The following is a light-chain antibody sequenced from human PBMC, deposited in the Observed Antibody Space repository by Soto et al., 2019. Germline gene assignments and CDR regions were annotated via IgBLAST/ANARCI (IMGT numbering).Light chain of an antibody. J-gene: IGKJ1*01. V-gene: IGKV3-20*01. CDR3: QQYGGSRWT. CDR2: GAS. Sequence: EFVLTQSPGTLSLSPGERASLSCRASQSVASAYLAWYQHKPGQAPRLLIFGASSRATGIPDRFSGSGSGTDFTLTISRLEPEDFAVYYCQQYGGSRWTFGQGTKVEAK. CDR1: QSVASAY.